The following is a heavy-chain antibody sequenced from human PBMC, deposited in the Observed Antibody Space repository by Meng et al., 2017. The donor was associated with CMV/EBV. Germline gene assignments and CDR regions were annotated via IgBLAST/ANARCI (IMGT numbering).Heavy chain of an antibody. CDR2: IDWDDGK. V-gene: IGHV2-70*16. CDR1: GGSVSSGSYY. J-gene: IGHJ4*02. CDR3: ARMVGATGFDY. D-gene: IGHD1-26*01. Sequence: LRLSCTVSGGSVSSGSYYWSWIRQPPGKALEWLARIDWDDGKFYSTSLKTRLTISKDTSKNQVVLTMTNIDPVDTATYYCARMVGATGFDYWGQGTLVTVSS.